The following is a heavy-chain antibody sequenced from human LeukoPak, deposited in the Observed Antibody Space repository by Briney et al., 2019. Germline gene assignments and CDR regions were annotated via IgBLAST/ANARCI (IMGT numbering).Heavy chain of an antibody. Sequence: ASVKVSCKASGGTFSSYAISWVRQAPGQGLEWMGGIIPIFGTANYAQKFQGRVTITTDESTSTAYMELSSLRSEDTAVYYCARGGAQYYYGSSGYYFGGFDLWGRGTLVTVSS. CDR1: GGTFSSYA. CDR2: IIPIFGTA. V-gene: IGHV1-69*05. D-gene: IGHD3-22*01. J-gene: IGHJ2*01. CDR3: ARGGAQYYYGSSGYYFGGFDL.